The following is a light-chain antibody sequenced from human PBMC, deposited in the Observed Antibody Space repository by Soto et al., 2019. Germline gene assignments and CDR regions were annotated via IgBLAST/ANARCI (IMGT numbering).Light chain of an antibody. CDR3: CSYTTSNTRQIV. CDR2: DVS. J-gene: IGLJ1*01. CDR1: SSDVGGYNY. V-gene: IGLV2-14*03. Sequence: QSVLTQPASVSGSPGQSIIISCTGTSSDVGGYNYVSWYQQHPGKAPKFMIYDVSSRPSGVSNRFSGSKSGNTASLTISGLQAEDEADYYCCSYTTSNTRQIVFGTGTKVTV.